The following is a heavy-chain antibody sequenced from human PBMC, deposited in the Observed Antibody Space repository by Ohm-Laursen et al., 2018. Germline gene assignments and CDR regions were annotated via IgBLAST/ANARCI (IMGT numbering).Heavy chain of an antibody. CDR3: AKGLRGAEACH. Sequence: GSLRLSCAASGFTFSNYAMSWVRQAPGKGLEWVSSISSSGGNTFYADSVKGRFTISRDNSKNTLYLEMSSLRADDTALYYCAKGLRGAEACHWGQGTLVTVSS. D-gene: IGHD3-10*01. V-gene: IGHV3-23*01. CDR1: GFTFSNYA. J-gene: IGHJ4*02. CDR2: ISSSGGNT.